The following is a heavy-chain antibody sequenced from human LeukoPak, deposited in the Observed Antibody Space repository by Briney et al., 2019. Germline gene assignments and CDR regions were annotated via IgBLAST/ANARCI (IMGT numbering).Heavy chain of an antibody. Sequence: GGSLRLSCAASGFTFSSYGMHWVRQAPGKGLEWVAVIWYDGSNKYYADSVKGRFTISRDNSKNTLYLQMNSLRAEDTAVYYCARAAMVRGAAREYYFDYWGQGTLVTVSS. CDR2: IWYDGSNK. CDR1: GFTFSSYG. V-gene: IGHV3-33*01. CDR3: ARAAMVRGAAREYYFDY. J-gene: IGHJ4*02. D-gene: IGHD3-10*01.